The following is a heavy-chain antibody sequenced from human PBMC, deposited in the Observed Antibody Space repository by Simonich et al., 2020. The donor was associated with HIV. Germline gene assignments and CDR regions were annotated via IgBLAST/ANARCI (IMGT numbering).Heavy chain of an antibody. D-gene: IGHD3-10*01. CDR2: VIPVLGVA. J-gene: IGHJ4*02. CDR3: ASLPSVDLVMVGAAYYFDY. V-gene: IGHV1-69*10. CDR1: GCTFNNYT. Sequence: QVQLVQSGAEVKKPGSSVKFSCKASGCTFNNYTINWVRQTPGQGLEWLGGVIPVLGVANSAQKSQGRVTITTHKSTSTGYMELSSRRSEDTAVYYCASLPSVDLVMVGAAYYFDYWGQGTPVTVSS.